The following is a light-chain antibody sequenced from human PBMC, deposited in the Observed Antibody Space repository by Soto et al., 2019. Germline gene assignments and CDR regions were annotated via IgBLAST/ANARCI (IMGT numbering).Light chain of an antibody. Sequence: QSVLTQPPSASGTPGQRVAISCSGSSSNIGSNFVYWYQQFPATAPKLLIYSNNQRPSGVPDRFSGSKSGTSASLAVSGLRSEDEADYYCAAWDDSLSGLVFGGGTKVTVL. CDR1: SSNIGSNF. J-gene: IGLJ3*02. CDR3: AAWDDSLSGLV. V-gene: IGLV1-47*02. CDR2: SNN.